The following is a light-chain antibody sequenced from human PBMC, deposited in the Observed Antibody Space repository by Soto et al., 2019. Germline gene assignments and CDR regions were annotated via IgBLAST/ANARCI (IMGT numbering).Light chain of an antibody. CDR3: CSYAGSSTPVV. V-gene: IGLV2-23*02. CDR2: EVS. CDR1: SSDVGSYNL. J-gene: IGLJ2*01. Sequence: QSALTQPASVSGSPGQSITISCTGTSSDVGSYNLVSWYQQHPGKAPKLMIYEVSKRPSGVSNRFSGSKSGNTASLTISGLQAEYEADYYCCSYAGSSTPVVFGGGTKLTV.